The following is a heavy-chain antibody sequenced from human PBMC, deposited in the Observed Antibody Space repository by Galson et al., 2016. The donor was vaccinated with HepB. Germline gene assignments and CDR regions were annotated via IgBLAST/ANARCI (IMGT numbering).Heavy chain of an antibody. V-gene: IGHV4-4*02. CDR2: IYQSGST. D-gene: IGHD5-18*01. J-gene: IGHJ4*02. CDR3: ARAPPGSYTYGSESYFDY. Sequence: SETLSLTCAVSGGSISSTNWWSWVRQPPGKGLEWIGEIYQSGSTTYNPTLKSRVTLSMDKSKNQFSLKLTSVTAADTAIYYCARAPPGSYTYGSESYFDYWGQGILVTVSS. CDR1: GGSISSTNW.